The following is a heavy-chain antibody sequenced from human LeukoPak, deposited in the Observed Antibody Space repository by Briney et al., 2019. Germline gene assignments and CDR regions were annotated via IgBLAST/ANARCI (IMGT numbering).Heavy chain of an antibody. CDR2: IYTSGRT. CDR1: GGSISSGSYY. CDR3: ARETTVTPHYYMDV. Sequence: KPSETLSLICTVSGGSISSGSYYWSWIRQPAGKGLEWIGRIYTSGRTNYNPSLKSRVTISVDTSKNQFSLKLSSVTAADTAVYYCARETTVTPHYYMDVWGKGTTVTVSS. J-gene: IGHJ6*03. V-gene: IGHV4-61*02. D-gene: IGHD4-17*01.